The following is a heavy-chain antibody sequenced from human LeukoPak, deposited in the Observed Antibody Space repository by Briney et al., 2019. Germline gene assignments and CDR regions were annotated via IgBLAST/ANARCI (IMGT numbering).Heavy chain of an antibody. CDR1: GFTFSSYG. CDR3: AKEGGQQLDENHDAFDI. V-gene: IGHV3-33*06. Sequence: PGRSLRLSCAASGFTFSSYGMHWVRQAPGKGLEWVAVIWYDGSNKYYADSVKGRFTISRDNSKNTLYLQMNSLRAEDTAVYYCAKEGGQQLDENHDAFDIWGQGTMVTVSS. CDR2: IWYDGSNK. J-gene: IGHJ3*02. D-gene: IGHD6-13*01.